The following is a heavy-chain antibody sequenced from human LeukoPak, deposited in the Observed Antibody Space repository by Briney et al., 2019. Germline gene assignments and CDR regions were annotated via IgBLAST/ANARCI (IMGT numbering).Heavy chain of an antibody. V-gene: IGHV3-23*01. Sequence: PGGSLRLSCAASGFTFSSYAMSWVRQAPGKGLEWVSAISGSGGSTYYADSVKGRFTISRDNAKNSLYLQMNSLRAEDTALYYCAKARGPWDILTSLGGWGQGTLVTVSS. J-gene: IGHJ4*02. CDR2: ISGSGGST. D-gene: IGHD3-9*01. CDR1: GFTFSSYA. CDR3: AKARGPWDILTSLGG.